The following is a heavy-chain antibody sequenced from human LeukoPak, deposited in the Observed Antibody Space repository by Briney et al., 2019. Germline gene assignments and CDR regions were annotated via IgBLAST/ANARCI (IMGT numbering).Heavy chain of an antibody. CDR3: ARAKGSSNHLDY. CDR2: IKQDGSER. D-gene: IGHD6-13*01. CDR1: GFTFSSYW. V-gene: IGHV3-7*01. Sequence: GGSLRLSCAASGFTFSSYWMSRVRQAPGKGLEWVANIKQDGSERYYVDSVKGRFTISRDNAKNSLYLQMNSLRAEDTAVYYCARAKGSSNHLDYWGQGTLVTVSS. J-gene: IGHJ4*02.